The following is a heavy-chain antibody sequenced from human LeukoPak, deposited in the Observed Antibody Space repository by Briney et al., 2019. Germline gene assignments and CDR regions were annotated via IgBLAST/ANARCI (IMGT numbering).Heavy chain of an antibody. J-gene: IGHJ4*02. D-gene: IGHD5-18*01. CDR2: ITPIFGTA. CDR3: ARASSDDTAMATPFAY. V-gene: IGHV1-69*06. Sequence: GSSVKVSCKASGGTFSSYAISWVRQAPGQGLEWMGGITPIFGTANYLQKFQGRVTITADKSTSTAYMELSRLRSEDTAIYYCARASSDDTAMATPFAYWGQGTLVTVSS. CDR1: GGTFSSYA.